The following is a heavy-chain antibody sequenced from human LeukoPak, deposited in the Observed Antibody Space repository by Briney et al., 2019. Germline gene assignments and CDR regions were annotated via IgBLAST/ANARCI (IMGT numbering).Heavy chain of an antibody. J-gene: IGHJ4*02. CDR2: IYYSGST. V-gene: IGHV4-39*07. D-gene: IGHD6-19*01. Sequence: SETLSLTCTVSGGSNSSSSYYWGWIRQPPGKGLEWIGTIYYSGSTYYNPSLKSRVTISVDTSKNQFSLKLRSVTAADTAVYYCARASSGWPYYFDYWGQGTLVTVSS. CDR1: GGSNSSSSYY. CDR3: ARASSGWPYYFDY.